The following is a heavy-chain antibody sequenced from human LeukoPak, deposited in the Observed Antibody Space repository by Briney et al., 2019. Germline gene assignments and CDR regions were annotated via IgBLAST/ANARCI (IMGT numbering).Heavy chain of an antibody. Sequence: PGGSLRLSRGASGFTFSSYSMNWVRQAPGKGLEWVSFIYPTSSMIYYADSVRGRFTVSRDNAKNSLYLEMNNLRAEDTALYYCVRVGRGFGSPLWACDIWGQGTVVTVSS. CDR3: VRVGRGFGSPLWACDI. CDR1: GFTFSSYS. CDR2: IYPTSSMI. D-gene: IGHD3-22*01. J-gene: IGHJ3*02. V-gene: IGHV3-48*01.